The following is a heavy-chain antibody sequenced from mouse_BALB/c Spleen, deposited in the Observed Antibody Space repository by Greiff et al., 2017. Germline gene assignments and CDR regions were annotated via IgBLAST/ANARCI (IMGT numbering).Heavy chain of an antibody. Sequence: VKLMESGPGLVQPSQSLSITCTVSGFSLTSYGVHWVRQSPGKGLEWLGVIWSGGSTDYNAAFISRLSISKDNSKSQVFFKMNSLQANDTAIYYCARNWGYGSSYFAYWGQGTLVTVSA. V-gene: IGHV2-2*02. D-gene: IGHD1-1*01. CDR3: ARNWGYGSSYFAY. CDR1: GFSLTSYG. CDR2: IWSGGST. J-gene: IGHJ3*01.